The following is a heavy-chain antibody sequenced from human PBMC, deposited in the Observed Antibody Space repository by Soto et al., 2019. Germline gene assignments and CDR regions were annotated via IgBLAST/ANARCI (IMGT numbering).Heavy chain of an antibody. D-gene: IGHD4-17*01. J-gene: IGHJ3*02. Sequence: WTWIRQHPGKGLEWIGYIYYRGSTYYNPSLKSRVTISADTSKNQFSLKLYSVTAADTAVYYCARFHDYGDLFAFDIWGQGTMVTVSS. CDR2: IYYRGST. V-gene: IGHV4-31*02. CDR3: ARFHDYGDLFAFDI.